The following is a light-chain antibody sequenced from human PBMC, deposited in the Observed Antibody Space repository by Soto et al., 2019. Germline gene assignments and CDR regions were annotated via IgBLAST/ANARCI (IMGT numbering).Light chain of an antibody. CDR1: DSDIGSHA. J-gene: IGLJ2*01. CDR2: SND. V-gene: IGLV1-44*01. CDR3: ATWADSVSGVV. Sequence: QSVVTQPPSASGTPGQRVTISCSGSDSDIGSHAVDWYQQFPGTAPKLLIYSNDQRPSGVPDRFSGSKSGTSASLAISDLQAGDEGFYYRATWADSVSGVVLGGGTQLTVL.